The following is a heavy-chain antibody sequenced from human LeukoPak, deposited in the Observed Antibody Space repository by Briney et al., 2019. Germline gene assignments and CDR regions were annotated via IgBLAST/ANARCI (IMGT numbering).Heavy chain of an antibody. CDR3: AKDYYASGSYPTA. CDR1: GFAFSTYA. V-gene: IGHV3-23*01. CDR2: ISDIGGST. D-gene: IGHD3-10*01. J-gene: IGHJ5*02. Sequence: GGSLRLSCAASGFAFSTYAMNWVRQAPGKGLEWVSTISDIGGSTHYAESVKGRFTVSRDNSKNTVYLQMSSLRVEDTAVYYCAKDYYASGSYPTAWGQGTLVTVSS.